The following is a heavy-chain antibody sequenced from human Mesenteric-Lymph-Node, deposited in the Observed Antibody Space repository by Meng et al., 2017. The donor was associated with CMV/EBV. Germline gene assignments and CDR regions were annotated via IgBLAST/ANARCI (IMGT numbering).Heavy chain of an antibody. Sequence: SETLSLTCTVSGGSIRSSSYYWGWIRQPPGTGLEWIGSIYYSGSTYYNPSLKSRVTISVDTSKNQFSLKLSSVTAADTAVYYCAREYCSSTDCYYYHYYGMDVWGQGTTVTVSS. D-gene: IGHD2-2*01. CDR2: IYYSGST. J-gene: IGHJ6*02. V-gene: IGHV4-39*07. CDR1: GGSIRSSSYY. CDR3: AREYCSSTDCYYYHYYGMDV.